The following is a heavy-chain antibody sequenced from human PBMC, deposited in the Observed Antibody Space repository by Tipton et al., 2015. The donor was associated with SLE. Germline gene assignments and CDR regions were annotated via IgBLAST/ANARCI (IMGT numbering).Heavy chain of an antibody. J-gene: IGHJ4*02. D-gene: IGHD3-10*01. CDR1: GGSISSYY. CDR2: IYYSGCT. Sequence: TLSLTCTVSGGSISSYYWSWIRQPPGKGLEWIGYIYYSGCTNYNPSLKSRVTISVDTSKNQFSLKLSSVTAADTAVYYCAREEVGVFDYWGQGTLVTVSS. CDR3: AREEVGVFDY. V-gene: IGHV4-59*01.